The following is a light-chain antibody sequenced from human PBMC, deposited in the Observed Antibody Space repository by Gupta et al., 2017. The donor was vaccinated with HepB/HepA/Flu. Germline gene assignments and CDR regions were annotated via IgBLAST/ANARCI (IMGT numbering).Light chain of an antibody. Sequence: SYEPTPPPPASVCPRKTASTACSGDKSGDKYACWYQQKPGQSPVLVIYQDSKRPSGIPERFSGSNSGNTATLTISGTQAMDEADYYCQAWDSSTSCVFGTGTKVTVL. CDR3: QAWDSSTSCV. CDR2: QDS. CDR1: KSGDKY. J-gene: IGLJ1*01. V-gene: IGLV3-1*01.